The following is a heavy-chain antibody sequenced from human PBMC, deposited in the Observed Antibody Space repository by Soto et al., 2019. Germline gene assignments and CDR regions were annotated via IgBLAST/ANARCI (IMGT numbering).Heavy chain of an antibody. D-gene: IGHD4-17*01. CDR1: GGSISSGGYY. Sequence: SETLSLTCTVSGGSISSGGYYWSWIRQHPGKGLEWIGYIYYSGSTYYNPSLKSRVTISVDTSKNQFSLKLSSVTAADTAVYYCARRPSTGARGDYNFDYWGQGTLVTVSS. V-gene: IGHV4-31*03. CDR2: IYYSGST. CDR3: ARRPSTGARGDYNFDY. J-gene: IGHJ4*02.